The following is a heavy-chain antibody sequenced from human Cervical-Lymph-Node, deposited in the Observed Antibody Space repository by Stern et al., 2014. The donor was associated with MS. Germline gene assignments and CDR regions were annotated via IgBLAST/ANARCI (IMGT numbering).Heavy chain of an antibody. J-gene: IGHJ4*02. Sequence: EVQLLESGGGIVQPGGSLMISCVASGFNFRPYWMHWARQGPGKGLEWVSRINGDGTVSTYADSVRGRFTISRNNANNTMSLQLDNLRVEDTAIYYCASAYRASWGQGTLVTVST. CDR2: INGDGTVS. D-gene: IGHD1-1*01. CDR3: ASAYRAS. V-gene: IGHV3-74*02. CDR1: GFNFRPYW.